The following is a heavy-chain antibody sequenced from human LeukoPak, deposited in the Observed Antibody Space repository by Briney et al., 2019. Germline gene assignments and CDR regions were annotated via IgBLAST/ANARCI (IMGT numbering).Heavy chain of an antibody. CDR2: FYYSGST. CDR3: ASTLRFLEWSPFDP. CDR1: GGSISTSTYY. V-gene: IGHV4-39*01. D-gene: IGHD3-3*01. Sequence: NPSETLSLTCTLSGGSISTSTYYWGWIRQPPGKRLEWIGSFYYSGSTYYNPSLKSRVTVSADTSKNQFSLKLSSVTAADTAVYYCASTLRFLEWSPFDPWGQGTLVTVSS. J-gene: IGHJ5*02.